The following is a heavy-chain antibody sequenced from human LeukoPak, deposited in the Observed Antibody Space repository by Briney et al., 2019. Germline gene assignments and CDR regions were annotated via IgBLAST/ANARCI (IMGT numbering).Heavy chain of an antibody. CDR3: ARDLIGRYTFDY. V-gene: IGHV3-30-3*01. Sequence: GGSLRLSCAASGFTFSDYNMHWVRQAPGKGLDWVALMSPDGNKKYYADSVKGRFTISRDNSKNTVDLQLNSLRAEGTAVYCCARDLIGRYTFDYCGQGTLVTVSS. CDR1: GFTFSDYN. J-gene: IGHJ4*02. CDR2: MSPDGNKK. D-gene: IGHD3-10*01.